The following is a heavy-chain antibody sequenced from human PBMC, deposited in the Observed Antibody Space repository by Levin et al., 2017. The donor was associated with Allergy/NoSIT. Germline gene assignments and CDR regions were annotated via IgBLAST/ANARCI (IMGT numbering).Heavy chain of an antibody. Sequence: SCTVSGGSVSSGSYYWSWIRQPPGKGLEWIGYIYYSGSTNYNPSLKSRVTISVDTSKNQFSLKLSSVTAADTAVYYCARGYYYDSSGPPPGGYYYYGMDVWGQGTTVTVSS. V-gene: IGHV4-61*01. CDR1: GGSVSSGSYY. D-gene: IGHD3-22*01. CDR2: IYYSGST. CDR3: ARGYYYDSSGPPPGGYYYYGMDV. J-gene: IGHJ6*02.